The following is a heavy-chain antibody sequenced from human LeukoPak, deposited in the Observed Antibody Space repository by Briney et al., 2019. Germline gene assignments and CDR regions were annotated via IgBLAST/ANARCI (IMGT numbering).Heavy chain of an antibody. V-gene: IGHV3-48*03. CDR3: ARDQENSSSWYFDY. J-gene: IGHJ4*02. Sequence: GGSLRLSYAASGFTFSSYEMNWVRQAPGKGLEWVSYISSSGSTIYYADSVKGRFTISRDNAKNSLYLQMNSLRAEDTAVCYCARDQENSSSWYFDYWGQGTLVTVSS. D-gene: IGHD6-13*01. CDR2: ISSSGSTI. CDR1: GFTFSSYE.